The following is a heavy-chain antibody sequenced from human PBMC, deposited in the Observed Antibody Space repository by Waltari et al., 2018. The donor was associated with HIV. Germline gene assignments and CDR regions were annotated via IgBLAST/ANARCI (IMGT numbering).Heavy chain of an antibody. CDR2: IYDNGGT. CDR1: GGSFSTYY. Sequence: QVQLQESGPGLVKPSETLSLTCTVSGGSFSTYYGSWIRQPPGKGLEWMGYIYDNGGTKYNPYLKNRVTMTRDTSKTQFSLELSSVTTADTAIYYCARDFYGSGIGLSRGRRYFDPWGQGALVTVSS. D-gene: IGHD3-10*01. CDR3: ARDFYGSGIGLSRGRRYFDP. J-gene: IGHJ5*02. V-gene: IGHV4-59*01.